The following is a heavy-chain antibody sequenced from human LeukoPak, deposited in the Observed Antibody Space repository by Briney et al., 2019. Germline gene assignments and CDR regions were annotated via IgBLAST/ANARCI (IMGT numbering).Heavy chain of an antibody. CDR1: GFNFIQAW. CDR2: IKENAVGGAI. V-gene: IGHV3-15*01. CDR3: TAGLGLTNDDS. J-gene: IGHJ4*02. Sequence: LGGSLRLSCGASGFNFIQAWRSWVRQTPGKGLEWIGRIKENAVGGAIDYAAPVQGRFTISRDDSRNTVYLDMNSLKTEDTAVYYCTAGLGLTNDDSWGQGTLVTVSS. D-gene: IGHD2-8*01.